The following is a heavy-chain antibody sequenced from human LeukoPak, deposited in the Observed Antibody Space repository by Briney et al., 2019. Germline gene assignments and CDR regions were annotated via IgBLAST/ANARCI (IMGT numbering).Heavy chain of an antibody. Sequence: SVKVSCKASGGTFSSYAISWVRQAPGQGLEWMGGIIPIFGTANYAQKFQGRVTITADEYTSTAYMELSSLRPEDTAVYYCARDPPHYGSRVPGVWLDYWGQGTLVTVSS. J-gene: IGHJ4*02. V-gene: IGHV1-69*01. CDR2: IIPIFGTA. D-gene: IGHD3-22*01. CDR3: ARDPPHYGSRVPGVWLDY. CDR1: GGTFSSYA.